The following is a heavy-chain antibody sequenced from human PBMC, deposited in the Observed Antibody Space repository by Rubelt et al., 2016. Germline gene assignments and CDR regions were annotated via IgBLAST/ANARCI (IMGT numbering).Heavy chain of an antibody. CDR1: GGSFSGYY. J-gene: IGHJ4*02. Sequence: QVQLKQWGAGLLKPSETLSVTCAVYGGSFSGYYWTWIRQLPGKGLEWIGEINHGGSTNHNPSLKSRVTIAVDTSKNQISLKVRSVTAADTAIYYCARSSGYDYVYDYWGQGTLVTVSS. D-gene: IGHD5-12*01. CDR2: INHGGST. V-gene: IGHV4-34*01. CDR3: ARSSGYDYVYDY.